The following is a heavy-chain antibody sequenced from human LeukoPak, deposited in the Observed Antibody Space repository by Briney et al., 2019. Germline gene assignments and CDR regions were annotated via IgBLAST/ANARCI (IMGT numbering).Heavy chain of an antibody. J-gene: IGHJ4*02. Sequence: GGSLRLSCAASGFTFSTYSMNWVRQAPGKGLEWVSYISSSSSSIYYADSVKGRFTISRDNAKNSLYLQMNSLRAEDTAVYYCARGSTYYDSSGQVPFDYWGQGTLVTVSS. CDR2: ISSSSSSI. CDR3: ARGSTYYDSSGQVPFDY. CDR1: GFTFSTYS. V-gene: IGHV3-48*01. D-gene: IGHD3-22*01.